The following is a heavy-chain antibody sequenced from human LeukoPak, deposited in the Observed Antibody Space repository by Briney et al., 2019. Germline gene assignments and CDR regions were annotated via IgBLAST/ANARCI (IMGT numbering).Heavy chain of an antibody. CDR1: ADSISSYY. CDR3: ARHSSGGYGSMDV. J-gene: IGHJ6*02. D-gene: IGHD6-19*01. CDR2: IYYNGNT. Sequence: RSSETLSLTCTVSADSISSYYWTWIRQPPGKGLEWIAYIYYNGNTNYNPSLKSRVTISVDTSKNQFSLKLSSVTAADTAVYYCARHSSGGYGSMDVWGQGTTVTVSS. V-gene: IGHV4-59*08.